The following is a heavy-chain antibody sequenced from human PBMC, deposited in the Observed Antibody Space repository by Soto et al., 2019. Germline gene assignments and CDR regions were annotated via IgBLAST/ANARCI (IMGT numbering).Heavy chain of an antibody. CDR3: ARGGGGYYLDY. CDR2: ISSNGGST. J-gene: IGHJ4*02. V-gene: IGHV3-64*01. D-gene: IGHD2-15*01. Sequence: EVQLVESGGGLVQPGGSLRLSCAASGFTFSSYAMHWVRQAPGKGLEYVSAISSNGGSTYYANSVKGRFTISRENSKNSLYLQMGSLRAEDMAVYYCARGGGGYYLDYWGQGALVTVSS. CDR1: GFTFSSYA.